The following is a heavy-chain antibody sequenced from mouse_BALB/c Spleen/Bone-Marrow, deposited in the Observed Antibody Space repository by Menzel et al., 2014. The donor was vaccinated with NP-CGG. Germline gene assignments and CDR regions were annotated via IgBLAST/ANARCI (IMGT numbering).Heavy chain of an antibody. V-gene: IGHV2-9*02. CDR2: IWAGGST. D-gene: IGHD3-1*01. J-gene: IGHJ2*01. Sequence: VQLQQSGPGLVSPSQSLSIPCTVSGFSLTSFGLHWVRQPPGKGLEWLGVIWAGGSTNYNSALMSRLSISKDNSQSQVFLKMNSLQTGDSAIYYCARAGSGFFDFWGQGTTLIVSS. CDR3: ARAGSGFFDF. CDR1: GFSLTSFG.